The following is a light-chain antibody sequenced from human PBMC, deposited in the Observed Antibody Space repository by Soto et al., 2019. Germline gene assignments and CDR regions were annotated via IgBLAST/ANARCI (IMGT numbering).Light chain of an antibody. CDR2: AAS. CDR3: QQYSTYLWT. V-gene: IGKV1-9*01. CDR1: QGISSY. Sequence: DIQLTQSPSFLSASVGDRVTITCRASQGISSYLAWYQQKPGKAPKLLIYAASTLQSGVPSRFSGSGSETDFTLTITSLQPDDTATYFCQQYSTYLWTFGQGTKVDIK. J-gene: IGKJ1*01.